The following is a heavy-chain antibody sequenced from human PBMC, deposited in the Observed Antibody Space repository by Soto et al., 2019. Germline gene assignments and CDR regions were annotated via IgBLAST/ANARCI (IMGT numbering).Heavy chain of an antibody. Sequence: GGSLRRSCAASGFTFGRFSMHWVRQAPGKGLAWVAVIPYDGNNKHFAESVKGRFSISRDDSKNTVYLEMNNLRGDDSAVYYCARDHGMFLSYYYYGMDVWGQGATVPV. CDR3: ARDHGMFLSYYYYGMDV. CDR2: IPYDGNNK. CDR1: GFTFGRFS. D-gene: IGHD3-10*02. J-gene: IGHJ6*02. V-gene: IGHV3-30-3*01.